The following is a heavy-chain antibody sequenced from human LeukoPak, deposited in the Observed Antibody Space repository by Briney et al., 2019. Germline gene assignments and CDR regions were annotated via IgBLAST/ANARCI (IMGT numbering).Heavy chain of an antibody. V-gene: IGHV4-59*01. J-gene: IGHJ4*02. Sequence: PSETLSLTCTVPGGSISSYYWSWLRQPPGKGLEWIGYISYSGSTNYNPSLQSRVSISIHTSKPQFSLKLNSVTAEDTALYYCARGSSSGWYSGADWGQGTLVTVSS. CDR1: GGSISSYY. D-gene: IGHD6-19*01. CDR3: ARGSSSGWYSGAD. CDR2: ISYSGST.